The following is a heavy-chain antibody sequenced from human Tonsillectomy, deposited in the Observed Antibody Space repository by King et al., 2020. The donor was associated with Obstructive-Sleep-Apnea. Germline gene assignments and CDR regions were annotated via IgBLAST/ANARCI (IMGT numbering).Heavy chain of an antibody. D-gene: IGHD2-15*01. V-gene: IGHV1-24*01. CDR1: GYTLTELS. CDR2: FDPEDGET. CDR3: ATGHGCSGGSCYYYYGMDV. Sequence: VQLVESGAEVKKPGASVKVSCKVSGYTLTELSMHWVRQAPGKGLEWMGAFDPEDGETIYAQNFQGRVTMTEDTSTDTAYMELSSLGSEDTAVYYCATGHGCSGGSCYYYYGMDVWGQGTTVTVSS. J-gene: IGHJ6*02.